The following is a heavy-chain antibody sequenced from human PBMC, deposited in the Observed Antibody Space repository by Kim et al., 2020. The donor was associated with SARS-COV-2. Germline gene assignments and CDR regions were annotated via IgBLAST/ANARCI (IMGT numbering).Heavy chain of an antibody. Sequence: GESLKISCKGSGYSFTSYWISWVRQMPGKGLEWMGRIDPSDSYTNYSPSFQGHVTISADKSISTAYLQWSSLKASDTAMYYCARHRGDSSGYYYVWFDPWGQGTLVTVSS. V-gene: IGHV5-10-1*01. CDR2: IDPSDSYT. J-gene: IGHJ5*02. D-gene: IGHD3-22*01. CDR1: GYSFTSYW. CDR3: ARHRGDSSGYYYVWFDP.